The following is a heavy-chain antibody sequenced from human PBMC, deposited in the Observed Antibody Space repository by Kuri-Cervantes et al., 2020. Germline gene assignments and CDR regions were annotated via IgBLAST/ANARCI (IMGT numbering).Heavy chain of an antibody. CDR1: GFTLGDYA. CDR2: IDTDGSTT. J-gene: IGHJ4*02. D-gene: IGHD6-19*01. V-gene: IGHV3-74*01. CDR3: IRDLAGAYGY. Sequence: GGSLRLSCTASGFTLGDYAMSWVRQVPGKGLVWVSRIDTDGSTTTYADSVKGRFTISRDNAKNTLYLQMSSLRVEDTAVYYCIRDLAGAYGYWGQGVVVTVSS.